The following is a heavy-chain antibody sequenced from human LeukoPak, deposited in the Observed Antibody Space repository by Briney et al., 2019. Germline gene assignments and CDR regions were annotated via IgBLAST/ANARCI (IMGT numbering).Heavy chain of an antibody. CDR2: IGATGYST. CDR3: AKNSARTSVTTDLSY. V-gene: IGHV3-23*01. Sequence: PGGSLRLSCAASGFTFSSYAMTWVRQAPGKGLEWVSGIGATGYSTYYTDSVKGRFTISRDNSKNTLYLQINSLRAEDTAVYYCAKNSARTSVTTDLSYWGQGTLVTVSS. CDR1: GFTFSSYA. D-gene: IGHD4-17*01. J-gene: IGHJ4*02.